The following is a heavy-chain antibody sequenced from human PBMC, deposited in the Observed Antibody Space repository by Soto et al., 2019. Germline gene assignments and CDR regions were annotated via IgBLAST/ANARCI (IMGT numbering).Heavy chain of an antibody. V-gene: IGHV3-74*01. CDR3: ARLPYKSQQN. Sequence: EVHLVESGGGLVQPGGSLRLSCAASGFTFSSYWMHWVRQAPGKGLVWVSSISTDGSGTNYADPVKGRFTICRDNAKNTRYKQMNSVRAEDRGVYYCARLPYKSQQNWYEGDLVSLS. D-gene: IGHD1-20*01. CDR1: GFTFSSYW. J-gene: IGHJ1*01. CDR2: ISTDGSGT.